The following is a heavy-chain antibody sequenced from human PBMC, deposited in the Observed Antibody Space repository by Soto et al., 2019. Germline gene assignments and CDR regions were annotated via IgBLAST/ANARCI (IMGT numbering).Heavy chain of an antibody. CDR3: ARAVAPYFGTWFDP. D-gene: IGHD3-10*01. CDR1: GGSITSGNSYS. J-gene: IGHJ5*02. V-gene: IGHV4-30-2*01. CDR2: ISHTGST. Sequence: SSETLSLTCAVSGGSITSGNSYSWSWIRQPPGKGLEWIGSISHTGSTSYNPSLKSRLTMSVDKSKNQFSLRLSSVTAADMTVYYCARAVAPYFGTWFDPWGQGILVTVSS.